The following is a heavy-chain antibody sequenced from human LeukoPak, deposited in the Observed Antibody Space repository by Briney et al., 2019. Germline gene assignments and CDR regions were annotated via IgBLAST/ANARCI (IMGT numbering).Heavy chain of an antibody. J-gene: IGHJ4*02. CDR2: IYYSGST. Sequence: PSETLSLTCTVSGGSISSGGYYWSWIRQHPGKGLEWIGYIYYSGSTYYNPSLKSRVTISVDTSKNQFSLKLSSVTAADTAVYYCAREPLGDYVDCWGQGTLVTVSS. V-gene: IGHV4-31*03. CDR3: AREPLGDYVDC. CDR1: GGSISSGGYY.